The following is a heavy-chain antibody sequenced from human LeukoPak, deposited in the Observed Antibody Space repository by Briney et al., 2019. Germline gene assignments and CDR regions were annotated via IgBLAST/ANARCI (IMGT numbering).Heavy chain of an antibody. Sequence: GGSLRLSCAGSGFIFNFHWMTWVRQAPGVGLEWVGNIRQDGDEKFYADSVRGRFTISRDNAKNSLYLHLNSLRVEDTAVYYCARDRMGGSFDYWGQGTLVTVSS. CDR1: GFIFNFHW. CDR3: ARDRMGGSFDY. J-gene: IGHJ4*02. CDR2: IRQDGDEK. V-gene: IGHV3-7*01. D-gene: IGHD2-15*01.